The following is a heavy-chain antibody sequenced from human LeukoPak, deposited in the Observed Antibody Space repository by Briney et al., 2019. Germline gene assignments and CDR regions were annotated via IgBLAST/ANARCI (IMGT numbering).Heavy chain of an antibody. V-gene: IGHV3-53*01. CDR1: GFTVSSNY. CDR3: LSSYDFWSGYFDY. D-gene: IGHD3-3*01. Sequence: PGGSLRLSCAASGFTVSSNYMSWVRQAPGKGLEWVSVIYSGGSTYYADSVKGRFTISRDNSKNTLYLQMNSLRAEDTAVYYCLSSYDFWSGYFDYWGQGTLVTVSS. J-gene: IGHJ4*02. CDR2: IYSGGST.